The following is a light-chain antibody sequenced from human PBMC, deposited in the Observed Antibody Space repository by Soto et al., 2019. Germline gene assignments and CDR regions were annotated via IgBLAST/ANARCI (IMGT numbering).Light chain of an antibody. V-gene: IGKV3-15*01. CDR1: QSFSSN. CDR3: QQYNNWPRT. CDR2: GAS. Sequence: EIVMTQSPATLSVSPGERATLSCRASQSFSSNLAWYQQKPGQAPRLLIYGASTRATGTPARFSGSRSGTEFTLTISSLQSEDFAVYYCQQYNNWPRTFGQGTKVEIK. J-gene: IGKJ1*01.